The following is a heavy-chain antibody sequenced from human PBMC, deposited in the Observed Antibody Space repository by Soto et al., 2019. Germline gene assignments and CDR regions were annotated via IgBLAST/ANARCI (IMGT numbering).Heavy chain of an antibody. CDR1: GGSFKSGSYC. V-gene: IGHV4-61*01. CDR3: ARDFAYFDS. CDR2: VYHTGRT. Sequence: SETLCLTCTVSGGSFKSGSYCWSWIRQPPGKGLEWIGYVYHTGRTSYNPSLKSRVSISMDTSKNQFSLNLDSVTAADTAVYFCARDFAYFDSWGQGTLVTVSS. J-gene: IGHJ4*02. D-gene: IGHD3-3*01.